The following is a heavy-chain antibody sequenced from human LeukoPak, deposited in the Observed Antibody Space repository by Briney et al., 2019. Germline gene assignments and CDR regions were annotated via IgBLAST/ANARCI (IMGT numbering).Heavy chain of an antibody. J-gene: IGHJ4*02. D-gene: IGHD2-15*01. V-gene: IGHV3-23*01. CDR1: GFTFSSYA. CDR3: AKNGGSQCYSHLDS. Sequence: PGGSLRLSCAASGFTFSSYAMSWVRQAPGKGLEWVSGTSGSGGSTYYAGSVKGRFTVSRDNSKNTLYLQMNSPRVEDTAVYYCAKNGGSQCYSHLDSWGQGTLVTVSS. CDR2: TSGSGGST.